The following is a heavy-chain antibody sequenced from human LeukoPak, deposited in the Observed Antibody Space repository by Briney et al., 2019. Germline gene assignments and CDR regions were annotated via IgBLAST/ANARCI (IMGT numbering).Heavy chain of an antibody. CDR3: AREAVTIFGLVRTQTTKSRHRFDP. J-gene: IGHJ5*02. V-gene: IGHV1-46*01. CDR1: GYTFTSYY. D-gene: IGHD3-3*01. CDR2: INPSGGST. Sequence: GASVKVSCKASGYTFTSYYMHWVRQAPGQGLEWMGLINPSGGSTNYAQKFQGRVTMTRDMSTSTVYMELSSLRSEDTAVYYCAREAVTIFGLVRTQTTKSRHRFDPWGQGTLVTVSS.